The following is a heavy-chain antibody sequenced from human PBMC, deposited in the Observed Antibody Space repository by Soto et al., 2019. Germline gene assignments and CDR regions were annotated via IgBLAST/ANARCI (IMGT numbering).Heavy chain of an antibody. D-gene: IGHD2-2*03. J-gene: IGHJ5*02. V-gene: IGHV4-59*01. CDR1: GGSIFSDD. CDR3: ASGYWFDP. Sequence: PSETLSLTCTVSGGSIFSDDWTWIRQPPGKGLEWIGYISRGWSSRYAPSLKGRVTFSTDTSKNQVSLKLTYVTVADTAVYYCASGYWFDPWGPGTLVTVSS. CDR2: ISRGWSS.